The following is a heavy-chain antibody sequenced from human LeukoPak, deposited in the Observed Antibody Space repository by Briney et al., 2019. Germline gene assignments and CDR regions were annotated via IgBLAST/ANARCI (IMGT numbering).Heavy chain of an antibody. Sequence: GGSLRLSCAASGFTFSSYWMSWVRQAPGKGLEWVADIKQDGSEKYSVDSVKGRFTISRDNAKNSLYLQMNSLRTEDTAVYYCARDVRGSVTSYFYYYMDVWGKGTTVTVSS. CDR2: IKQDGSEK. D-gene: IGHD5-18*01. CDR1: GFTFSSYW. V-gene: IGHV3-7*01. J-gene: IGHJ6*03. CDR3: ARDVRGSVTSYFYYYMDV.